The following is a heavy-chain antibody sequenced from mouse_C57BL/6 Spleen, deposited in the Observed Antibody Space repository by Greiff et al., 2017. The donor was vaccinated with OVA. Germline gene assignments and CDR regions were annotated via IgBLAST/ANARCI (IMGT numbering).Heavy chain of an antibody. D-gene: IGHD1-3*01. J-gene: IGHJ4*01. CDR2: IFPGSGST. CDR3: ARSREKLDDGMDY. Sequence: VQVVESGAELMKPGASVKLSCTATGYTFTGYWIEWVKQRPGHGLEWIGEIFPGSGSTNYNEKFKGKATFTADKSSNTAYMQLSSLTTEDSAIEYCARSREKLDDGMDYWGKGTSVTVSS. CDR1: GYTFTGYW. V-gene: IGHV1-9*01.